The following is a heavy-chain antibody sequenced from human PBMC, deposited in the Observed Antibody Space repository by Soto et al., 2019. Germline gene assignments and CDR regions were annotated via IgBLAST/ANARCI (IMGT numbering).Heavy chain of an antibody. CDR3: ARTFSSSWRTRADKYYFDY. CDR1: GYTFTSYG. J-gene: IGHJ4*02. Sequence: QVQLVQSGAEVKKPGASVKVSCKASGYTFTSYGISWVRQAPGQGLEWMGCISAYNGNTNYAQKLQGRVTMTTDTSAGTAEMKLRRLRSDVTAVYYCARTFSSSWRTRADKYYFDYWGQGTLVTVSS. V-gene: IGHV1-18*01. D-gene: IGHD6-13*01. CDR2: ISAYNGNT.